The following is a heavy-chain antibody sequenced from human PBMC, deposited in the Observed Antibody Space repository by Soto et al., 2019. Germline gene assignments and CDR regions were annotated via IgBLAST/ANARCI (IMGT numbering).Heavy chain of an antibody. J-gene: IGHJ6*03. Sequence: SETLSLTCTVSGGSISSYYWSWIRQPPGKGLEWIGYIYYSGSTNYNPSLKSRVTISVDRSKNQFSLKLSSVTAADTAVYYCNGGGGNHLYSSSYYYYMDVWGKGTTVTVSS. CDR3: NGGGGNHLYSSSYYYYMDV. D-gene: IGHD6-19*01. V-gene: IGHV4-59*12. CDR2: IYYSGST. CDR1: GGSISSYY.